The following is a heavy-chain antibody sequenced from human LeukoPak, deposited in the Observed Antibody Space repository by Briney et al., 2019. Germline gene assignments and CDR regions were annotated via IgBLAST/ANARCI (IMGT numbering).Heavy chain of an antibody. CDR2: LSGSGYNT. Sequence: GGSLRLSCAASGFTFSSHALSWVRQAPGKGLEWVSSLSGSGYNTYYADSVKGRFTISRDNSKNTVYLQMNSLRAEDTAVYYRAKDPYGTRYFDYWGQGTLVTVSS. CDR1: GFTFSSHA. J-gene: IGHJ4*02. D-gene: IGHD2-2*01. CDR3: AKDPYGTRYFDY. V-gene: IGHV3-23*01.